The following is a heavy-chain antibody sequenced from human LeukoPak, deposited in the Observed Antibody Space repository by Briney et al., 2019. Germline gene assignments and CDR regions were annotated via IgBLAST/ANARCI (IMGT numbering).Heavy chain of an antibody. CDR2: IRSKAYGGTT. CDR1: GFTFGDYA. J-gene: IGHJ4*02. Sequence: GWSLRLSCTASGFTFGDYAMSWFRQAPGKGLEWVGFIRSKAYGGTTEYAASVKGRFTISRDDSKSIAYLQMNSLKTEDTAVYYCTRDQWDFWSGYYFDYWGQGTLVTVSS. CDR3: TRDQWDFWSGYYFDY. D-gene: IGHD3-3*01. V-gene: IGHV3-49*03.